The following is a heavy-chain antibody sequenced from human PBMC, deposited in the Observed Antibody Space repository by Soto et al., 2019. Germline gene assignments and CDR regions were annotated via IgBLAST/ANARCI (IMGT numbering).Heavy chain of an antibody. Sequence: ASVKVSCKAPGYTFTSYAMHWVRQAPGQRLEWMGWINAGNGNTKYSQKFQGRVTITRDTSASTAYMELSSLRSEDTAVYYCARGITLPTPLDYWGQGTLVTVLL. CDR1: GYTFTSYA. V-gene: IGHV1-3*01. CDR3: ARGITLPTPLDY. D-gene: IGHD1-20*01. CDR2: INAGNGNT. J-gene: IGHJ4*02.